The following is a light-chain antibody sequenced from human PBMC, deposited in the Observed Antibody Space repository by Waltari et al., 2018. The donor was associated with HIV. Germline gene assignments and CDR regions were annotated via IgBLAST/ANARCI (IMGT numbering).Light chain of an antibody. CDR1: QSIVNH. CDR3: QQTYMLPQT. CDR2: AGS. J-gene: IGKJ3*01. V-gene: IGKV1-39*01. Sequence: DIHVTQSPSSLSASIGDRVSITCRASQSIVNHLNWFQQKPGTAPRLLIYAGSFLQHGVQSRFSGSVSGTLFTLTITSVQAEDFAVYYCQQTYMLPQTFGRGTTVDL.